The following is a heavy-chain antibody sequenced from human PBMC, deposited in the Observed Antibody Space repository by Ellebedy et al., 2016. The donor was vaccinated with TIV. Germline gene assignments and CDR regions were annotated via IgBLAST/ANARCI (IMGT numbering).Heavy chain of an antibody. D-gene: IGHD3-10*01. J-gene: IGHJ4*02. CDR3: ARDSGRRRSWDNDY. CDR1: GFTFSSYA. Sequence: GESLKISCVASGFTFSSYAMCWVRQAPGKGLEWVSTISDSGGNTHFPASVKGRLTISRDNSRNTVYLQMNNLRAEDTAVYYCARDSGRRRSWDNDYWGQGTLVTVSS. CDR2: ISDSGGNT. V-gene: IGHV3-23*01.